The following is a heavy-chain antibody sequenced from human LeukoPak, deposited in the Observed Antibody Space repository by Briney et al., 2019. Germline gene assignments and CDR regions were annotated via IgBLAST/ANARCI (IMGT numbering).Heavy chain of an antibody. Sequence: PGGSLRLSCAASGFTFSSYAMHWVRQAPGKGVEWVAVISYDGSNKYYADSVKGRFTISRDNSKNTLYLQMNSLRAEDTAVYYCARAIMVYAGEYYFDYWGQGTLVTVSS. D-gene: IGHD2-8*01. CDR1: GFTFSSYA. CDR2: ISYDGSNK. V-gene: IGHV3-30-3*01. J-gene: IGHJ4*02. CDR3: ARAIMVYAGEYYFDY.